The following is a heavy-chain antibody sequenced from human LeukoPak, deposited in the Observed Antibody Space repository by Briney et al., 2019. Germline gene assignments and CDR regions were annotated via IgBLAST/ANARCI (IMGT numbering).Heavy chain of an antibody. Sequence: ASVKVSCKVSGHTLSELSIHWVRQAPGKGPEWMGGFDPEDGETVCAQRFQGRVTMTEDTSTDTAYMDLRSLRSEDTAVYYCVIAPLWFGEFDDYWGQGTLVTVSS. V-gene: IGHV1-24*01. CDR3: VIAPLWFGEFDDY. D-gene: IGHD3-10*01. CDR2: FDPEDGET. CDR1: GHTLSELS. J-gene: IGHJ4*02.